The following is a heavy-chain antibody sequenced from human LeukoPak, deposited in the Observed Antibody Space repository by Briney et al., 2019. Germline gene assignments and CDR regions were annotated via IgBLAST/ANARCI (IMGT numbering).Heavy chain of an antibody. J-gene: IGHJ4*02. Sequence: SETLSLTCTVSGGSISSYYWNWIRQSPGKGLEWIGYIYYSGSTNYNPSLKSRVTISVDTSKNQFSLKLSSVTAADTAVYYCASRIAALDYWGQGTLVTVSS. CDR1: GGSISSYY. CDR3: ASRIAALDY. CDR2: IYYSGST. D-gene: IGHD6-13*01. V-gene: IGHV4-59*12.